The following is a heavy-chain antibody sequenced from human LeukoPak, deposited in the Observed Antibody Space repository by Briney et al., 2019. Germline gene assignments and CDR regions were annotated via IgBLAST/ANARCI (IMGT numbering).Heavy chain of an antibody. Sequence: PGGSLRLSCAASGFTFSSYSMNWVRQAPGKGLEWVSYISSSSSTIYYADSVKGRFTISRDDARNTVYLQINSLRAEDTAVYYCARDSTYTMDLWGRGTTVTVSS. CDR2: ISSSSSTI. CDR3: ARDSTYTMDL. D-gene: IGHD2/OR15-2a*01. J-gene: IGHJ6*02. CDR1: GFTFSSYS. V-gene: IGHV3-48*04.